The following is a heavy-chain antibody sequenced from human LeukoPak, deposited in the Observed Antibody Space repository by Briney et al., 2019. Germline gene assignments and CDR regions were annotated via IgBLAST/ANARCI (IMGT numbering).Heavy chain of an antibody. CDR1: GGSISSYY. J-gene: IGHJ4*02. V-gene: IGHV4-4*07. D-gene: IGHD6-19*01. CDR3: ARARTTYRYSSGWYFDY. Sequence: PSETLSLTCTVSGGSISSYYWSWLRQPAGKGLEWIGRIYTSGSTNYNPSLNSQVTMSVDTSKNQFSLKLSSVTAADTAVYYCARARTTYRYSSGWYFDYWGQGTLVTVSS. CDR2: IYTSGST.